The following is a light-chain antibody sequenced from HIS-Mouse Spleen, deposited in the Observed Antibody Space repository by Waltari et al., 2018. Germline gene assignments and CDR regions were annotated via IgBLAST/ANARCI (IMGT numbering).Light chain of an antibody. CDR2: RDS. Sequence: SYELTQPLSVSVALGQTARITCGGNNIGSKNVHWYQQKPGQAPVVVIYRDSNRPSGIPERFSGSNSGNTATLTISRAQAGDEADYYCQVWDSSTVFGGGTKLTVL. CDR3: QVWDSSTV. J-gene: IGLJ2*01. CDR1: NIGSKN. V-gene: IGLV3-9*01.